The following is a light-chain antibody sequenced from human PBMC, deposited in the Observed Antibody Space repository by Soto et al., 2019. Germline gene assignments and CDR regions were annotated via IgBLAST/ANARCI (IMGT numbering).Light chain of an antibody. V-gene: IGKV3D-20*02. CDR3: QQRSNWPLT. J-gene: IGKJ5*01. CDR2: DAF. Sequence: DIVLTQSPGTLSLSPWERATLSCRASQSVSSSYLAWYQQKPGQAPRLLIYDAFIRATGIPARFSGSESGTDFTLTISSLEPEDFAVYYCQQRSNWPLTFGQGTRLEIK. CDR1: QSVSSSY.